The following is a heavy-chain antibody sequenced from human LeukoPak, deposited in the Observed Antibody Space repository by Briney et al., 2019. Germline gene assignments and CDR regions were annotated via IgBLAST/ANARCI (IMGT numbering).Heavy chain of an antibody. CDR2: ISAYNGTT. CDR1: GYTFTSYG. J-gene: IGHJ4*02. Sequence: ASVKVSCKASGYTFTSYGITWVRQAPGQGLEWMGWISAYNGTTNYAQKLQDRVTMTTDTSTSTAYMELRSLRSDDTAVYYCARGEGDFWSGYELNWGQGTLVTVSS. V-gene: IGHV1-18*01. D-gene: IGHD3-3*01. CDR3: ARGEGDFWSGYELN.